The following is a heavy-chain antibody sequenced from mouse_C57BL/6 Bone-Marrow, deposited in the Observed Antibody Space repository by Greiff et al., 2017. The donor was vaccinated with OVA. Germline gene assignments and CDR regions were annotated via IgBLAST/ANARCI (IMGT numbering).Heavy chain of an antibody. Sequence: DVQLVESGGDLVKPGGSLKLSCAASGFTFSSYGMSWVRQTPDKRLEWVATISSGGSYTYYPDSVKGRFTISRDNAKNTLYLQMSSLKSEDTAMYYCYFTPAYWGQGTLVTVSA. V-gene: IGHV5-6*01. J-gene: IGHJ3*01. CDR2: ISSGGSYT. CDR3: YFTPAY. CDR1: GFTFSSYG.